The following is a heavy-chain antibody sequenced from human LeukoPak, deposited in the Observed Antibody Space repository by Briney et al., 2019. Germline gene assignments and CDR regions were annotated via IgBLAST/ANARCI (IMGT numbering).Heavy chain of an antibody. D-gene: IGHD6-13*01. J-gene: IGHJ5*02. V-gene: IGHV3-33*01. CDR1: GFTFSSYG. CDR2: IWYDGSNK. CDR3: ARERQQLVFWFDP. Sequence: GGSLRLSCAASGFTFSSYGMHWVRQAPGKGLEWVAVIWYDGSNKYYADSVKGRFTISGDNSKNTLYLQMNSLRAEDTAVYYCARERQQLVFWFDPWGQGTLVTVSS.